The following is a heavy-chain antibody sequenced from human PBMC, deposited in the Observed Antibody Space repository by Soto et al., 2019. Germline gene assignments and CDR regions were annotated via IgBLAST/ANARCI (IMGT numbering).Heavy chain of an antibody. Sequence: GGSLRLSCAASGFTFSNSWMTWVRQAPGKWLEWVASIKQDGSEKYYVDSVKGRFTISRDNAKNSLYLQMNSLRAEDTAVYYCARNYNYGFYYWDQGTQVTVAS. D-gene: IGHD5-18*01. V-gene: IGHV3-7*01. J-gene: IGHJ4*02. CDR1: GFTFSNSW. CDR3: ARNYNYGFYY. CDR2: IKQDGSEK.